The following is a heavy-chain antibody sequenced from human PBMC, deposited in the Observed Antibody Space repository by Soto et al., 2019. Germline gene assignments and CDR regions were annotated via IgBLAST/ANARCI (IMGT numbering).Heavy chain of an antibody. CDR3: ARDRGDYGSADY. V-gene: IGHV4-4*07. CDR1: GGSIDSYY. J-gene: IGHJ4*02. Sequence: QVQLQESGPGLVKPSETLSLTCTVSGGSIDSYYWSWIRQSAGKGLEWIGRIYSSGSTNYNPSLNTRVTRSVDTSKNQFSLRLSSVTAADTAVYYCARDRGDYGSADYWGQGTLVTVSS. CDR2: IYSSGST. D-gene: IGHD3-10*01.